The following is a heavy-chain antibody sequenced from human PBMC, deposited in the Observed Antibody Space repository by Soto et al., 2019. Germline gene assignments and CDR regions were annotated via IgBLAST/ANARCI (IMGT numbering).Heavy chain of an antibody. Sequence: GGSLRLSCAASGFTFGASALQWVRQASGKGLEWLGRIGSKGETYATTYAASVKGRFTTSRDDSKKTAYLQMNSLESEDTAVYYCAKSITARPFDYWGQGALVTVSS. CDR2: IGSKGETYAT. D-gene: IGHD6-6*01. J-gene: IGHJ4*02. V-gene: IGHV3-73*01. CDR3: AKSITARPFDY. CDR1: GFTFGASA.